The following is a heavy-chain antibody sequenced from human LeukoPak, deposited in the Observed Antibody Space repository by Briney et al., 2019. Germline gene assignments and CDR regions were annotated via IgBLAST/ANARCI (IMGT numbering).Heavy chain of an antibody. CDR2: ISTSSSNI. D-gene: IGHD4-23*01. CDR3: TRDRSVGYFDY. CDR1: GFTFTSYE. J-gene: IGHJ4*02. V-gene: IGHV3-48*03. Sequence: GGSLRLSCAASGFTFTSYEMNWVRQAPGKGLEWVSYISTSSSNIYYGDSVKGRFTISRDNAKNSLYLQMNSLRVEDTAVYYCTRDRSVGYFDYWGQGTLVTVSS.